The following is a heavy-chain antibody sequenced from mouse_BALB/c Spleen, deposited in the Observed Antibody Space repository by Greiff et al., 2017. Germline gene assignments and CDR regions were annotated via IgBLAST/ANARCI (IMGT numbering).Heavy chain of an antibody. CDR2: ISSGGSYT. CDR1: GFTFSSYA. D-gene: IGHD2-4*01. CDR3: ARDGDYDYDVIGFAY. Sequence: DVKLVESGGGLVKPGGSLKLSCAASGFTFSSYAMSWVRQSPEKRLEWVAEISSGGSYTYYPDTVTGRFTISRDNAKNTLYLEMSSLRSEDTAMYYCARDGDYDYDVIGFAYWGQGTLVTVSA. V-gene: IGHV5-9-4*01. J-gene: IGHJ3*01.